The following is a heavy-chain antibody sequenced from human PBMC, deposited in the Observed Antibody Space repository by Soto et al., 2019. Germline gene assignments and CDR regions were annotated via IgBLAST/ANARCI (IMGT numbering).Heavy chain of an antibody. V-gene: IGHV3-23*01. D-gene: IGHD6-13*01. Sequence: EVQLLESGGGLVQPGGSLRLSCAASEFTFSSNAMHWVRQAPGKGLEWVSGITGSGSTTFYADSVKGWFTISRDNSKNTLYLHMSSLRAEDTAIYYCAKDFTAYLSSWFHLWGQGTLVTVSS. CDR2: ITGSGSTT. CDR3: AKDFTAYLSSWFHL. CDR1: EFTFSSNA. J-gene: IGHJ5*02.